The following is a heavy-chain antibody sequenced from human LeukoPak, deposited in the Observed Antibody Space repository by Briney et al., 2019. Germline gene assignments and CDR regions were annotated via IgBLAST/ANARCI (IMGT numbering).Heavy chain of an antibody. Sequence: GGSLRLSCAASGFTFSSYSMNWVRQAPGKGLEWVSSISSSSSYIYYADSVKGRFTISRDSAKNSLYLQMNSLRAEDTAVYYCARGRRYPGIAVAGTYYFDYWGQGTLVTVSS. J-gene: IGHJ4*02. V-gene: IGHV3-21*01. CDR2: ISSSSSYI. D-gene: IGHD6-19*01. CDR3: ARGRRYPGIAVAGTYYFDY. CDR1: GFTFSSYS.